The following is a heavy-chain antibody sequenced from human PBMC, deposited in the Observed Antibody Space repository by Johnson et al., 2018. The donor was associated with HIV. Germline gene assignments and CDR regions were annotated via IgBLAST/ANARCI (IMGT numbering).Heavy chain of an antibody. CDR3: ARDIAVPREFGPGNAFDI. V-gene: IGHV3-30-3*01. D-gene: IGHD3-16*01. CDR1: GFTFSSYA. J-gene: IGHJ3*02. CDR2: ISYDGSNK. Sequence: QMQLVESGGGVVQPGRSLRLSCAASGFTFSSYAMHWVRQAPGKGLEWVAVISYDGSNKYYADYVKGRLTISRDNSKNTLYLQMNSLRAEDTAVYYCARDIAVPREFGPGNAFDIWGQGTMVTVSS.